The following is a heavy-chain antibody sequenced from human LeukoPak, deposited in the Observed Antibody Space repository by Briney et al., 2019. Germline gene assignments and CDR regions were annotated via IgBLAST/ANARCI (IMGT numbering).Heavy chain of an antibody. D-gene: IGHD5-24*01. V-gene: IGHV3-7*01. CDR3: AKLIRDVTIYDF. CDR1: GFIFRRYW. CDR2: INQDQSAI. J-gene: IGHJ4*03. Sequence: GGSLRLSCATSGFIFRRYWMSWVRQAPGKGLEWVASINQDQSAIFYVDSVKGRFTISRDNTRNFLFLQMNSLRAEDTAFYYCAKLIRDVTIYDFWGPGSLVTVSS.